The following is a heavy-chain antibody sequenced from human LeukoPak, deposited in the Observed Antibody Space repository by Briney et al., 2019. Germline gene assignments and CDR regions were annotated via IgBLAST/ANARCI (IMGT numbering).Heavy chain of an antibody. D-gene: IGHD3-16*01. V-gene: IGHV3-74*01. CDR1: GFTFSIYW. Sequence: GGSLRLSCAASGFTFSIYWMYWVRQAPGKGLMWVSRCDSDGSGTTYVDSVKGRSTVSRDNAKSTLYLQMSSLRAEDTAVYYCATSSVWGGAFNIWGQGTMVTVSS. CDR2: CDSDGSGT. J-gene: IGHJ3*02. CDR3: ATSSVWGGAFNI.